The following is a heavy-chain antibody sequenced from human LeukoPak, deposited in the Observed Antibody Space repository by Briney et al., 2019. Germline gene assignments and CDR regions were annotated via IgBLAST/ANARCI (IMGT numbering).Heavy chain of an antibody. CDR3: ARDGRIAAPGTDLDY. D-gene: IGHD6-13*01. Sequence: GGSLRLSCAASGFSFSSYWMHWVRQAPGKGLVWVSRIKSDGSSTNYADSVKGRFTISRDNAKNTLYLQMNSLRAEDTAVYYCARDGRIAAPGTDLDYWGPGTLVTVSS. CDR2: IKSDGSST. J-gene: IGHJ4*02. CDR1: GFSFSSYW. V-gene: IGHV3-74*01.